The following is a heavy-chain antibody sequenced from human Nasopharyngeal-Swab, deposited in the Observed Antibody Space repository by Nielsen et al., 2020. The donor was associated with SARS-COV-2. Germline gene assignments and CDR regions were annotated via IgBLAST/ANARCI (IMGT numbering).Heavy chain of an antibody. CDR2: INSDGSST. J-gene: IGHJ4*02. CDR1: GFTFSDYW. V-gene: IGHV3-74*01. D-gene: IGHD2-15*01. Sequence: GESLKISCAASGFTFSDYWMHWVRQAPGKGLVWVSRINSDGSSTNYADSAKGRFTISRDNAKNTLYLQMNSLRVEDTAVYYCAVVLSSWGQGTLVTVSS. CDR3: AVVLSS.